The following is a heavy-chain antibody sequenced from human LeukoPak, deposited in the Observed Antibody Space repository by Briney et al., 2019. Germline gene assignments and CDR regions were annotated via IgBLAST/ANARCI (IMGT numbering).Heavy chain of an antibody. V-gene: IGHV3-7*01. CDR1: GFTFSDYY. D-gene: IGHD6-13*01. CDR2: IKHDGSEN. Sequence: GSLRLSCAASGFTFSDYYMSWIRQAPGKGLEWVASIKHDGSENYYVDSVKGRFTISRDDAKNSVYLQMSSLRVGDTAVYYCARDRDSSGSWEVNFDYWGQGTLVTVSS. J-gene: IGHJ4*02. CDR3: ARDRDSSGSWEVNFDY.